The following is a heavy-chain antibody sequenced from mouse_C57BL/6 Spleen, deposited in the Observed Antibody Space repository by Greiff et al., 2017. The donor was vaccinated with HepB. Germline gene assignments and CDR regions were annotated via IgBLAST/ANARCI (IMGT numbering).Heavy chain of an antibody. CDR3: ARRGGRGTAWFAY. J-gene: IGHJ3*01. D-gene: IGHD1-1*02. CDR1: GYTFTSYD. Sequence: VQLQQSGPELVKPGASVKLSCKASGYTFTSYDINWVKQRPGQGLEWIGWIYPRDGSTKYNEKFKGKATLTVDTSSSTAYMELHSLTSEDSAVYFCARRGGRGTAWFAYWGQGTLVTVSA. V-gene: IGHV1-85*01. CDR2: IYPRDGST.